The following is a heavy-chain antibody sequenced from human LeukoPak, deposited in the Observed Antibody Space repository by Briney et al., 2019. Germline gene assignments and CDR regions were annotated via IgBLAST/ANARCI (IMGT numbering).Heavy chain of an antibody. CDR3: ARRTRYYYGMDV. Sequence: SETLSLTCSVSGGSINSHYWSWIRQSPGKGLEWIGYVFNGGSTNYNPSLKSRVTISVDTSKNQFSLKLSSVTAADTAVYYCARRTRYYYGMDVWGQGTTVTVSS. CDR2: VFNGGST. J-gene: IGHJ6*02. D-gene: IGHD3/OR15-3a*01. CDR1: GGSINSHY. V-gene: IGHV4-59*08.